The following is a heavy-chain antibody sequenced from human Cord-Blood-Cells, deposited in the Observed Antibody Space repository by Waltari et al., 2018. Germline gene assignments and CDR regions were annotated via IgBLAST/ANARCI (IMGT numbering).Heavy chain of an antibody. Sequence: EVLLVESGGGWIQPGGSLRLSCAASGFTVSSYYMSWVRQAPGKGLEWVSVMYSGGSTYYADSVKGRFTISRDNSKNTLYLQMNSLRAEDTAVYYCARGGYSSGWCLVYWGQGTLVTVSS. D-gene: IGHD6-19*01. V-gene: IGHV3-53*01. J-gene: IGHJ4*02. CDR3: ARGGYSSGWCLVY. CDR1: GFTVSSYY. CDR2: MYSGGST.